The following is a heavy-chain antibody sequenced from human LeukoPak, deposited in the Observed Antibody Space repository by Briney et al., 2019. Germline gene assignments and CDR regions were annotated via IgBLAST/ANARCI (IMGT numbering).Heavy chain of an antibody. CDR3: ARDRGSLEVKDLRTSDF. J-gene: IGHJ4*02. CDR2: ISAYTGNT. CDR1: GYTFTSYY. V-gene: IGHV1-18*04. Sequence: GPSVKVSCKASGYTFTSYYMHWVRQAPGQGLEWMGWISAYTGNTNYAQKFQARVTLTTDTSTSTAYMELGSLRSDDTAVYYCARDRGSLEVKDLRTSDFWGQGTLVTVSS. D-gene: IGHD1-1*01.